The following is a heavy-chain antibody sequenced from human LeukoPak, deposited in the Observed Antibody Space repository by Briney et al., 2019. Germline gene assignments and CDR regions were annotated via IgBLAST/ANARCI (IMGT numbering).Heavy chain of an antibody. CDR2: IYHSGST. V-gene: IGHV4-4*02. J-gene: IGHJ4*02. CDR3: APPPYYYEANGYSVA. CDR1: GGSISSSNW. D-gene: IGHD3-22*01. Sequence: SETLSLTCAVSGGSISSSNWWSWVRQPPGKGLEWIGEIYHSGSTNYNSSLKSRVTISVDKSKNQFSLNLSSVTTADTAVYYCAPPPYYYEANGYSVARGQGTLVTVSS.